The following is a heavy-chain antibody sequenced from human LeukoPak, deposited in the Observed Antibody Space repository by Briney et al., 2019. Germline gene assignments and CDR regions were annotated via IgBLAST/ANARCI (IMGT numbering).Heavy chain of an antibody. CDR1: GFTVSSIY. V-gene: IGHV3-53*01. CDR2: IYSGGST. J-gene: IGHJ4*02. CDR3: ARGAQEPLFDS. Sequence: GGSLRLSCAASGFTVSSIYMSWVRQAPGKGLEWVPIIYSGGSTYYADSVKGRFTVSRDNSKNTLFLQMNSLRVEDTALYYCARGAQEPLFDSWGQGTLVTVSS. D-gene: IGHD1-26*01.